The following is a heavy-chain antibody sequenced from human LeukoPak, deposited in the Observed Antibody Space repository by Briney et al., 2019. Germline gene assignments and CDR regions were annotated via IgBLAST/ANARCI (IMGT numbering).Heavy chain of an antibody. CDR2: TYHSSQWNK. D-gene: IGHD5-12*01. V-gene: IGHV6-1*01. Sequence: SQTLSLTCAISGDSVSSNSASWNWFRQSPSRGLEWLGRTYHSSQWNKDYAVSVKSRIAINPDTTKKLLSLQLSSVTPEDTAVYYCARRRYSGYEGYFDYWGQGTPVTVST. CDR3: ARRRYSGYEGYFDY. J-gene: IGHJ4*02. CDR1: GDSVSSNSAS.